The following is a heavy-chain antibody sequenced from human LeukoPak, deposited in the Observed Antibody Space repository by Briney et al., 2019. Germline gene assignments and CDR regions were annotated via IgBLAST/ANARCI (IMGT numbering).Heavy chain of an antibody. V-gene: IGHV3-30*02. CDR3: AKYGYCSSTSCPRGCYYMDV. D-gene: IGHD2-2*03. CDR1: GFTFSSYG. J-gene: IGHJ6*03. CDR2: IRYDGSNK. Sequence: GGSLRLSCAASGFTFSSYGMHWVRQAPGKGLEWVAFIRYDGSNKYYADSVKGRFTISRDNSKNTLYLQMNSLRAEDTAVYYCAKYGYCSSTSCPRGCYYMDVWGKGTTVTVSS.